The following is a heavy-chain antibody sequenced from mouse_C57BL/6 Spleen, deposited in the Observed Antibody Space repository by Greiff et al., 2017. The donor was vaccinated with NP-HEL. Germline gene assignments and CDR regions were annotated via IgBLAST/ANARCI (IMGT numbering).Heavy chain of an antibody. Sequence: VQLQESGPGLVAPSQSLSITCTVSGFSLTSYAISWVRQPPGKGLEWLGVIWTGGGTNSNSALKSRLSISKANPNSQAFLKMNSLQTNDTARYYCASHYDYDGGRYFDVWGTGTTVTVSS. CDR3: ASHYDYDGGRYFDV. CDR1: GFSLTSYA. V-gene: IGHV2-9-1*01. CDR2: IWTGGGT. J-gene: IGHJ1*03. D-gene: IGHD2-4*01.